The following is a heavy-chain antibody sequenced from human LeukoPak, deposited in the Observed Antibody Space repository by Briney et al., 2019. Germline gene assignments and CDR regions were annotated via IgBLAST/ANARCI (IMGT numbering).Heavy chain of an antibody. CDR1: GFTFSSYA. CDR3: ARDRGLVRGSTTSPYYFDY. Sequence: GGSLRLSCAASGFTFSSYAMSWVRQAPGKGLEWVSAISGSGGSTYYADSAKGRFTISRDNSKNTLYLQMNSLRAEDTAVYYCARDRGLVRGSTTSPYYFDYWGQGTLVTVSS. CDR2: ISGSGGST. J-gene: IGHJ4*02. V-gene: IGHV3-23*01. D-gene: IGHD3-16*01.